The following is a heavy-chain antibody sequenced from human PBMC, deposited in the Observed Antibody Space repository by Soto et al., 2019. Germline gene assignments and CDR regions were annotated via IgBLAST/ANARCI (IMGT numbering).Heavy chain of an antibody. V-gene: IGHV1-8*01. CDR1: GNTFTSYD. J-gene: IGHJ4*01. D-gene: IGHD3-10*01. CDR2: INPKSGNI. Sequence: GASVKVSCKASGNTFTSYDINWVRQATGHGLEWMGWINPKSGNIGYAQKLQGTVTKTRXXXXXXAXMXVSRLRSDDTAVYYCARGRASGSYYLLDYWG. CDR3: ARGRASGSYYLLDY.